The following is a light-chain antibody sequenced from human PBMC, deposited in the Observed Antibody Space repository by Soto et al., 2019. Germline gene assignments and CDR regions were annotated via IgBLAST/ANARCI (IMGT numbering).Light chain of an antibody. CDR2: DVT. J-gene: IGLJ1*01. Sequence: QSALTQPASVSGSPGQSIAISCTGTSSYVGGYNYVSWYQQHPGKAPKLIIYDVTNRPSGVSNRFSGSKSGNTASLTISGLQAEDEADYYCSSYTSSSTYVLGTGTKVTDL. V-gene: IGLV2-14*01. CDR1: SSYVGGYNY. CDR3: SSYTSSSTYV.